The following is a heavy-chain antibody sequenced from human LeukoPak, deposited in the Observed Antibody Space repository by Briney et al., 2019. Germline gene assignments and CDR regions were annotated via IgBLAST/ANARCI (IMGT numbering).Heavy chain of an antibody. CDR1: GFTLSSYG. CDR3: ARAITGNWNDNGYFDY. J-gene: IGHJ4*02. Sequence: PGGSLRLSCAASGFTLSSYGMEWVRQVPGKGLEYVSGINSNGGSTYYANSVKGRFTISRDNSSNTLYLQVGSLSAEDMPVYYCARAITGNWNDNGYFDYWGQGTLVTVST. D-gene: IGHD1-20*01. V-gene: IGHV3-64*01. CDR2: INSNGGST.